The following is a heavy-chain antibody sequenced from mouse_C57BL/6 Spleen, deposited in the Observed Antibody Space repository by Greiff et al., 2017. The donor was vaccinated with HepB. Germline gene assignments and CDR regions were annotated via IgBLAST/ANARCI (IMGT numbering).Heavy chain of an antibody. D-gene: IGHD1-1*01. Sequence: VQLQQSGPELVKPGASVKISCKASGYAFSSSWMNWVKQRPGKGLEWIGRIYPGDGDTNYNGKFKGKATLTADKSSSTAYMHLSSLTSEDSAVYFCARCITTVVVDWYFDVWGTGTTVTVSS. CDR2: IYPGDGDT. CDR1: GYAFSSSW. J-gene: IGHJ1*03. CDR3: ARCITTVVVDWYFDV. V-gene: IGHV1-82*01.